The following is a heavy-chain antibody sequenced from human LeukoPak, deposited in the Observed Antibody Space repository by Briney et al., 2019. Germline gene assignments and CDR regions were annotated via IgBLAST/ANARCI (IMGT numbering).Heavy chain of an antibody. CDR2: MNPNSGNT. Sequence: ASVKVSCKASGYTFTSYDINWVRQATGQGLEWMGWMNPNSGNTGYAQKFQGRVTMTRNTSISTAYMELSSLRSVDTAVYYCARAEELGSQHTAMVVWGQGTLVTVSS. CDR3: ARAEELGSQHTAMVV. V-gene: IGHV1-8*01. CDR1: GYTFTSYD. J-gene: IGHJ4*02. D-gene: IGHD5-18*01.